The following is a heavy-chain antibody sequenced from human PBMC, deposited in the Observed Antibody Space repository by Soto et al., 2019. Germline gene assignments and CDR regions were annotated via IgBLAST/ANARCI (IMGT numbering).Heavy chain of an antibody. CDR3: ARSDGRY. Sequence: SDTLSLTCAVSGGSISSGGYSWSWIRHPPGKGLEWIGYMYHSGSTYYNPSLKSRVTISIDRSKNQFSLKLSSVTAADTAVYYCARSDGRYWGQGTLVTVSS. J-gene: IGHJ4*02. CDR2: MYHSGST. V-gene: IGHV4-30-2*02. CDR1: GGSISSGGYS.